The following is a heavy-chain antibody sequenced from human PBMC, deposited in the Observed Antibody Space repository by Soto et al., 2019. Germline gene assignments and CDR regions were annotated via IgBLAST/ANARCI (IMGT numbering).Heavy chain of an antibody. CDR3: ARVLPHSNWNHGWWFDP. CDR1: GGSISSYY. J-gene: IGHJ5*02. CDR2: IYYSGST. D-gene: IGHD1-1*01. V-gene: IGHV4-59*01. Sequence: QVQLQESGPGLVKPSETLSLTCTVSGGSISSYYWSWIRQPPGKGLEWIGYIYYSGSTNYNPSLKSRVTISVDTAKNQFSLKLSSVTAADTAVYYCARVLPHSNWNHGWWFDPWGQGTLVTVSS.